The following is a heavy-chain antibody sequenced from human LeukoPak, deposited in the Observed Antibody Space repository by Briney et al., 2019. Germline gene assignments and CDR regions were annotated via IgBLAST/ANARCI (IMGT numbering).Heavy chain of an antibody. V-gene: IGHV3-30*03. J-gene: IGHJ6*02. CDR3: ARYYYDSSGYYYGNEDYYYGMDV. D-gene: IGHD3-22*01. CDR1: GFTFSSYG. CDR2: ISYDGSNK. Sequence: PGGSLRLSCAASGFTFSSYGMHWVRQAPGKGLEWVAVISYDGSNKYYADSVKGRFTISRDNSKNTLYLQMNSLRAEDTAVYYCARYYYDSSGYYYGNEDYYYGMDVWGQGTTVTVSS.